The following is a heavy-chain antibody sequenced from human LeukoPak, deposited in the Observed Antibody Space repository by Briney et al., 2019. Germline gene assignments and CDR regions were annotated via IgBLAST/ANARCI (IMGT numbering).Heavy chain of an antibody. Sequence: SGGSLRLSCAASGFTFSNYWMTWVGQAPGKGLEWVSAISGSGGSTYYADSVKGRFTISRDNSKNTLYLQMNSLRAEDTAVYYCAKRNWGSSTSFDYWGQGTLVTVSS. J-gene: IGHJ4*02. CDR1: GFTFSNYW. D-gene: IGHD2-2*01. CDR2: ISGSGGST. CDR3: AKRNWGSSTSFDY. V-gene: IGHV3-23*01.